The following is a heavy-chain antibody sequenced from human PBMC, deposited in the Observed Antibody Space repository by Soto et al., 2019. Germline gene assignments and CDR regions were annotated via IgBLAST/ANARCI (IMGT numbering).Heavy chain of an antibody. Sequence: SETLSLTCAVYGGSFSDYYWSWIRQPPGKGLEWIGEISRGGSTNYKPSLKSRVTISVDTSKNQFSLKLTSVTAADTAVYYCARGGLTMVRAVPPDDFWGQGTLVTVSS. J-gene: IGHJ4*02. CDR1: GGSFSDYY. CDR3: ARGGLTMVRAVPPDDF. D-gene: IGHD3-10*01. V-gene: IGHV4-34*01. CDR2: ISRGGST.